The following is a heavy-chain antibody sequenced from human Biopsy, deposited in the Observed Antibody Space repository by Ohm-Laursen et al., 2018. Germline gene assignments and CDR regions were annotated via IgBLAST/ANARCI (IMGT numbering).Heavy chain of an antibody. Sequence: ASVKVSCKTSGYTFTAYGISWVRQAPGQGLEWMGWISTYNDDTNIAQKFQGRVSMTTDTSTRTAYMELRSLRSGDTAIYFCARDPGYDFWSGSDPFNIWGQGTLVTVS. J-gene: IGHJ3*02. V-gene: IGHV1-18*04. D-gene: IGHD3-3*01. CDR2: ISTYNDDT. CDR3: ARDPGYDFWSGSDPFNI. CDR1: GYTFTAYG.